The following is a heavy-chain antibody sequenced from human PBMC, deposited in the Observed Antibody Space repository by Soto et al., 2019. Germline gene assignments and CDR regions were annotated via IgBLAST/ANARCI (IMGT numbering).Heavy chain of an antibody. CDR2: IYYSGST. D-gene: IGHD3-10*01. V-gene: IGHV4-39*01. Sequence: QLQLQESGPGLVKPSETLSLTCTVSGGSNNRSSYYWGWIRQPPGKGLEWIGSIYYSGSTHYNPSLKSRVTISVDTSKNQFSLKLSSVTAADTAVYYCATLWFGAADYWGQGTLVTVSS. CDR1: GGSNNRSSYY. J-gene: IGHJ4*02. CDR3: ATLWFGAADY.